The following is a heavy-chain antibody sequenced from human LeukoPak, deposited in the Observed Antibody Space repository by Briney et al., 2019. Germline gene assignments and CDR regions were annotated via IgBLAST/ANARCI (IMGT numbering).Heavy chain of an antibody. V-gene: IGHV1-2*02. CDR3: ARVQYQLLFEGNWFDP. Sequence: TSVKVPCKASVYTFSGYYIHWVRQAPGQGLEWMGWINPNSGDTHYAQKFQGRVTMTRDTSSSTAYMDLNSLISDDTAVYYCARVQYQLLFEGNWFDPWGQGTLVTVSS. CDR2: INPNSGDT. CDR1: VYTFSGYY. J-gene: IGHJ5*02. D-gene: IGHD2-2*01.